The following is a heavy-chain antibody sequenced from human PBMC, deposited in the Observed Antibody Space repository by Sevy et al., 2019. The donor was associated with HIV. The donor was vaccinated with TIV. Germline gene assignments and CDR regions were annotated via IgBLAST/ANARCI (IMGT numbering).Heavy chain of an antibody. CDR1: GFTFSGNW. CDR2: IKEDGSEK. Sequence: GSLRLSCAASGFTFSGNWMSWVRQAPGKGLEWVADIKEDGSEKYYVDSVKGRFTISRDNAKKSLYLQMNNQRAEDTAVYCCARDAGYCSSTSGYGGDYFDSGGQGTLVTVS. CDR3: ARDAGYCSSTSGYGGDYFDS. V-gene: IGHV3-7*01. D-gene: IGHD2-2*01. J-gene: IGHJ4*02.